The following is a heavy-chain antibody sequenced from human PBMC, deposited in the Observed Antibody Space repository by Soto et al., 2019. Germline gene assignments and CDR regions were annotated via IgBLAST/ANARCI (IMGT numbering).Heavy chain of an antibody. Sequence: QVQLVESGGGLVRPGGSLRLSCAASGFTFRDHDMSWIRQAPGKGLERVSCISSSSTATYYADSVKGRFTISRDNAKNSLYVEMNSLRVEDMAVYYCARKGPRAARPNHWGQGTLVTVSS. CDR3: ARKGPRAARPNH. D-gene: IGHD6-6*01. J-gene: IGHJ5*02. CDR1: GFTFRDHD. V-gene: IGHV3-11*01. CDR2: ISSSSTAT.